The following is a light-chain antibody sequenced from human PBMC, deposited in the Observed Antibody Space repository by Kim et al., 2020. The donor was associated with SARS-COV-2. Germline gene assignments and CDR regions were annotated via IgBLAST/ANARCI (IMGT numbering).Light chain of an antibody. CDR1: QSISNW. V-gene: IGKV1-5*03. CDR3: QQYDSYPWT. CDR2: KAS. Sequence: DIQMTQSPSTLSASVGDRVTITCRASQSISNWLAWYQQTPGKAPKLLIYKASTLESGVPSRFSGSGSGTEFTLTISSLQPDDFAAYYCQQYDSYPWTFGQGTKVEIK. J-gene: IGKJ1*01.